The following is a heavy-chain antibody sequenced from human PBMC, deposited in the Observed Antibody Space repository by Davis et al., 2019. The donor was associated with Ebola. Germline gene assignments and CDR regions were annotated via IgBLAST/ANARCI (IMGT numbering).Heavy chain of an antibody. CDR1: GGSFSGYY. V-gene: IGHV4-34*01. CDR3: AKGKKGLYPIAGMDV. Sequence: MPSETLSPTCAVYGGSFSGYYWSWNRQPPGKGLEWIGEINHSGSTNYNPSLKSRVTISVDTSKNQFSLKLSSVTAADTAVYYCAKGKKGLYPIAGMDVWGQGTTVTVSS. D-gene: IGHD3-16*02. J-gene: IGHJ6*02. CDR2: INHSGST.